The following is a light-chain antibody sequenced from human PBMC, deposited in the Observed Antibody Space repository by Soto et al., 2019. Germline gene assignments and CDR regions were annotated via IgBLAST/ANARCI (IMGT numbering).Light chain of an antibody. V-gene: IGLV2-14*03. J-gene: IGLJ3*02. Sequence: QSALTQPASVSGSPGQSITISCTGTSSDVGGYNYVSWYQQHPGKAPKLIIYDVHNRPSGVSNLFSGSKSGNTASLTISGLQAEDEADYYCSSYTSSSTWVFGGGTKLTVL. CDR3: SSYTSSSTWV. CDR2: DVH. CDR1: SSDVGGYNY.